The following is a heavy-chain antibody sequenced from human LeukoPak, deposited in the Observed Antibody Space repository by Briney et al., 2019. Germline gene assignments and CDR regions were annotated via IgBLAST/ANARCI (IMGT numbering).Heavy chain of an antibody. V-gene: IGHV3-21*01. CDR2: ISSRSTYI. D-gene: IGHD6-13*01. Sequence: KPGGSLRLSCAASGFTFSNYSMNWVRQAPGKGLEWVSSISSRSTYIYHADSVKGRFTISRDNAKNSLFLQMNSLRAEDTAVYYCARDNAGLDYWGQGTLVTVSS. CDR3: ARDNAGLDY. CDR1: GFTFSNYS. J-gene: IGHJ4*02.